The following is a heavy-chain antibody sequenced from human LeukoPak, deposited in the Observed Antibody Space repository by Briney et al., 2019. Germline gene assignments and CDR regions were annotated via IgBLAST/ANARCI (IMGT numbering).Heavy chain of an antibody. J-gene: IGHJ3*02. CDR3: ARFPNCGGDCLDAFDI. V-gene: IGHV4-4*02. Sequence: SETLSLTCAVSGGSISSSNWWSWVRQPPGKGLEWIGEIYHSGSTNYNPSLKSRVTISVDTSKNQFSLKLSSVTAADTAVYYCARFPNCGGDCLDAFDIWGQGTMVTVSS. CDR2: IYHSGST. D-gene: IGHD2-21*02. CDR1: GGSISSSNW.